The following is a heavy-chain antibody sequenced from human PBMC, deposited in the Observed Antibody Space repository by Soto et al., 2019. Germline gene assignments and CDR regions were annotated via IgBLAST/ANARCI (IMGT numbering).Heavy chain of an antibody. D-gene: IGHD2-15*01. CDR3: ARGSVVAATLFDY. CDR2: IYYSGST. V-gene: IGHV4-31*03. J-gene: IGHJ4*01. CDR1: GGSISSGGYY. Sequence: QVQLQESGPGLVKPSQTLTLTCTVSGGSISSGGYYWSWIRQHPGKGLEWIGYIYYSGSTYYNPSLKSRVTISVDTSKNQFSLKLSSVTAADTAVYYCARGSVVAATLFDYWGHGTLVTVSS.